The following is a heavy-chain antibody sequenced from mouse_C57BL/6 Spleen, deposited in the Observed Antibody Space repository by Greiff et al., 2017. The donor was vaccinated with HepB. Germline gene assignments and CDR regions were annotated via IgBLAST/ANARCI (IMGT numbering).Heavy chain of an antibody. D-gene: IGHD1-1*01. V-gene: IGHV1-63*01. CDR1: GYTFTNYW. J-gene: IGHJ1*03. CDR2: IYPGGGYT. CDR3: AREVYGSSYDWYFDV. Sequence: QVQLKESGAELVRPGTSVKMSCKASGYTFTNYWIGWAKQRPGHGLEWIGDIYPGGGYTNYNEKFKGKATLTADKSSSTAYMQFSSLTSEDSAIYYCAREVYGSSYDWYFDVWGTGTTVTVSS.